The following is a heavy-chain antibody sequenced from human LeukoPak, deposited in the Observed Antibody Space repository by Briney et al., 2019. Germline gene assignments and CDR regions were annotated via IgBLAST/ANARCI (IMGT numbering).Heavy chain of an antibody. CDR3: ARGGGSYDFWSGSKPIDY. D-gene: IGHD3-3*01. CDR2: IYTSGST. V-gene: IGHV4-4*07. Sequence: PSETLSPTCTVSGGSISSYYWSWIRQPAGKGLEWIGRIYTSGSTNYNPSLKSRVTMSVDTSKNQFSLKLSSVTAADTAVYYCARGGGSYDFWSGSKPIDYWGQGTLVTVSS. CDR1: GGSISSYY. J-gene: IGHJ4*02.